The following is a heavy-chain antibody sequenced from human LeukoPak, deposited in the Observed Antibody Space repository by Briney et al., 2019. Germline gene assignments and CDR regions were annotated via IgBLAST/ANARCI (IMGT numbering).Heavy chain of an antibody. J-gene: IGHJ5*02. CDR1: GGSISSYY. D-gene: IGHD1-1*01. V-gene: IGHV4-4*07. CDR2: IYISGST. Sequence: SETLSLTCTVSGGSISSYYWSWIRQPAGKGLEWIGRIYISGSTKYNPSFQSRVTMSVDTSKKQFSLKLSSVTAADTAVYYCAGTGWNDDRGWFDPWGQGTLVTVSS. CDR3: AGTGWNDDRGWFDP.